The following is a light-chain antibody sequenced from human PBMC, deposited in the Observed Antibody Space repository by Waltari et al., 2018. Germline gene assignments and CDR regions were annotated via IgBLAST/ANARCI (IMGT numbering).Light chain of an antibody. CDR3: QQYNQWPLT. CDR1: LSMDDS. Sequence: EIVMTQSPATLSVSRGGSATLSCRPILSMDDSLAWYQQKPGHPPRLLIHGASTRDTGIPVRFSGSGSGTDFTLTITGLQSEDFAVYFCQQYNQWPLTFGRGTKVEIK. J-gene: IGKJ4*01. V-gene: IGKV3-15*01. CDR2: GAS.